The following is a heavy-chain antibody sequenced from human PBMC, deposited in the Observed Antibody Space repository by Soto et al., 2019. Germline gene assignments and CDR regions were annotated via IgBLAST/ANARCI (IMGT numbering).Heavy chain of an antibody. CDR1: GFTFNSYW. V-gene: IGHV3-7*01. J-gene: IGHJ6*02. CDR3: ARGLTAGVFYDHTWGGYLPKTYGLDV. CDR2: IKQDGSEQ. D-gene: IGHD3-16*02. Sequence: EVQLVESGGGLVQPGGSVRLACAASGFTFNSYWMNWVRQAPGKGLEWVANIKQDGSEQYFVDSVRGRFSVSRDNANNLMYLGMSSLRVEDTAVYYCARGLTAGVFYDHTWGGYLPKTYGLDVWGQGTAVTVSS.